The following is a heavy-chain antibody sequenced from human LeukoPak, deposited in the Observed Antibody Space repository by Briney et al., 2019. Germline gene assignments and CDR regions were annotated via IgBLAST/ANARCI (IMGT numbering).Heavy chain of an antibody. CDR3: ARGWDGWDSNYYGSGIVDY. CDR1: GESFSGYY. V-gene: IGHV4-34*01. J-gene: IGHJ4*02. Sequence: SETLSLTCAVYGESFSGYYWSWIRQPPGKGLEWIGEINHSGSTNYNPSLKSRVTISVDTSKNQFSLKLRSVTAADTAIYYCARGWDGWDSNYYGSGIVDYWGPGTLVTVSS. CDR2: INHSGST. D-gene: IGHD3-10*01.